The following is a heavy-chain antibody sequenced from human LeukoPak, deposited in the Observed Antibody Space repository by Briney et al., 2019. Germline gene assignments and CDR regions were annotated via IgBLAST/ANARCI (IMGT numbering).Heavy chain of an antibody. D-gene: IGHD4-17*01. CDR1: SHSISRDRAH. CDR2: IYTSGST. J-gene: IGHJ4*02. CDR3: ANSIDFDYGDYYFDY. Sequence: SSEPQSLTCTLSSHSISRDRAHWRWIRQPAWKGLDWIGRIYTSGSTNYNPSLKSRVTISLDTSKIQFSLKLSSVTAADTAVYYCANSIDFDYGDYYFDYWGQGALVTISS. V-gene: IGHV4-61*02.